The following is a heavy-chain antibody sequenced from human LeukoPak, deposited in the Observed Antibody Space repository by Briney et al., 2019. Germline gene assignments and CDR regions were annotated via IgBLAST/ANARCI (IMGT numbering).Heavy chain of an antibody. J-gene: IGHJ6*03. D-gene: IGHD2-21*02. CDR3: ASDANCGGDCYSHYYYYYMDV. CDR2: IKQDGSEK. Sequence: PGGSLRLSCAASGFTFSRNWMSWVRQAPGKGLEWVANIKQDGSEKYYVDSVKGRFTISRDNAKNSLYLQMNSLRAEDTAVYYCASDANCGGDCYSHYYYYYMDVWGKGTTVTVSS. CDR1: GFTFSRNW. V-gene: IGHV3-7*01.